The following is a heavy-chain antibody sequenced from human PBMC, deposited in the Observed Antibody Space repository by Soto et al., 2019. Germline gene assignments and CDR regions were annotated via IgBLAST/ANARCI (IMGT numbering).Heavy chain of an antibody. J-gene: IGHJ4*02. Sequence: EVQLSESGGGSVQPGGSLRLSCAASGFSLITHVMTWVRQAPGKGLEWVAGISGTGSTTYYADSVRGRFTIARDNSKNXXXXXXXXXXXXXXXXXXXXXXXXXXXXEYYFDNWGQGALVTVSS. CDR1: GFSLITHV. CDR3: XXXXXXXXXEYYFDN. V-gene: IGHV3-23*01. CDR2: ISGTGSTT.